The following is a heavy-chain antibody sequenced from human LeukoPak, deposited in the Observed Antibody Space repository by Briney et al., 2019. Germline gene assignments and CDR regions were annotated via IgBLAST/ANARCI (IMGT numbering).Heavy chain of an antibody. CDR3: ARGPLRDYYGSGSYLRRTYGMDV. CDR1: GGSFSGYY. Sequence: PSETLSLTCAVYGGSFSGYYWSWIRQPPGKGREWIGEINHSGSTNYNPSLMSRVTISVDTSKNQFSLKLSSVTAADTAVYYCARGPLRDYYGSGSYLRRTYGMDVWGQGTTVTVSS. V-gene: IGHV4-34*01. J-gene: IGHJ6*02. D-gene: IGHD3-10*01. CDR2: INHSGST.